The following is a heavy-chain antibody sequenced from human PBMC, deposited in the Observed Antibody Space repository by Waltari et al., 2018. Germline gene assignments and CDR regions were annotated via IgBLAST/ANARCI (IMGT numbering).Heavy chain of an antibody. J-gene: IGHJ6*04. V-gene: IGHV1-18*01. CDR2: VSGHDGRA. CDR3: VRDQEGAYMDV. D-gene: IGHD3-16*01. CDR1: RDSVSKHD. Sequence: QIHLEQSESEVKKPGASVRVSCQVSRDSVSKHDFSWVRQAPGQGLEWMGWVSGHDGRAEYAEKFEDRVKVTTDPSTDTVEMELKRLTVVDTAIYYYVRDQEGAYMDVWGKGSTVIVSS.